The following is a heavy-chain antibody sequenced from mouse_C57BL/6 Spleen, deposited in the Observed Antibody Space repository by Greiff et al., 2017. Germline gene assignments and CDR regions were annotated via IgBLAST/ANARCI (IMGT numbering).Heavy chain of an antibody. CDR1: GYAFSSSW. V-gene: IGHV1-82*01. D-gene: IGHD1-1*01. Sequence: VQLQQSGPELVKPGASVKISCKASGYAFSSSWMNWVKQRPGKGLEWIGRIYPGDGDTNYNGKFKGKATLTADKSSSTAYMQLSSLTSEDSAVYFCARAGYYYGSSPLRAMDYWGQGTSVTGSS. J-gene: IGHJ4*01. CDR3: ARAGYYYGSSPLRAMDY. CDR2: IYPGDGDT.